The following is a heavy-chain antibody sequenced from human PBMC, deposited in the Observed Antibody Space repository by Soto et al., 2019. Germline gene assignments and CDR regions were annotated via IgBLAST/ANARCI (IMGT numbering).Heavy chain of an antibody. J-gene: IGHJ4*02. CDR2: ISPDGSVV. V-gene: IGHV3-48*01. CDR3: TRALLSSSGCGY. Sequence: EVQLVESGGGLGQPGGSLRLSCAVSGFTFSTSHMNWVRQAPGKGLEWVSYISPDGSVVNYADSVKGRFTVSRDNAKYSLFLQMNSLRAEDTAVYFCTRALLSSSGCGYLGQGTLVTVSS. CDR1: GFTFSTSH. D-gene: IGHD6-19*01.